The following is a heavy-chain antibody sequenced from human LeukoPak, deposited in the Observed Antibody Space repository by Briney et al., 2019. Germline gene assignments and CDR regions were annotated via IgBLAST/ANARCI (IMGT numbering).Heavy chain of an antibody. CDR1: GFTLSSYL. Sequence: GGSLRHSCAASGFTLSSYLMHWVRQAPGEGLVWVSRINSDGSSTTYADSVKGRFTISRDNAKNTLYLQMNSLRAEDTAVYYCARGGLHGAFDIWGQGTMVTVSS. CDR3: ARGGLHGAFDI. D-gene: IGHD2-15*01. J-gene: IGHJ3*02. CDR2: INSDGSST. V-gene: IGHV3-74*01.